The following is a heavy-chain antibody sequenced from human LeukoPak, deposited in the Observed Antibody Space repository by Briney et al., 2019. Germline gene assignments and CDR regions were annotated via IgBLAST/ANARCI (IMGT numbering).Heavy chain of an antibody. J-gene: IGHJ4*02. V-gene: IGHV3-30-3*01. CDR1: GFTFSSYA. CDR2: ISYDGSNK. CDR3: ARDTGIAAAGTGLDY. Sequence: GGSLRLSCAASGFTFSSYAMPWVRQAPGKGLEWVAVISYDGSNKYYADSVKGRFTISRDNSKNTLYLQMNSLRDEDTAVYYCARDTGIAAAGTGLDYWGQGTLVTVSS. D-gene: IGHD6-13*01.